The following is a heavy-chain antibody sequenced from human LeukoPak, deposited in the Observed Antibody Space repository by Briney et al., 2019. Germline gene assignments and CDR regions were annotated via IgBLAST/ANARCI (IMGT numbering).Heavy chain of an antibody. Sequence: GGSLRLSCAASGFTFSSYGMHWVRQAPGKGLEWVAFIRYDGSNKYYADSVKGRFTISRDNSKNTLYLQMNSLRAEDTAVYYCAKELGPSIAVAGFDYWGQGTLVTASS. V-gene: IGHV3-30*02. J-gene: IGHJ4*02. D-gene: IGHD6-19*01. CDR1: GFTFSSYG. CDR2: IRYDGSNK. CDR3: AKELGPSIAVAGFDY.